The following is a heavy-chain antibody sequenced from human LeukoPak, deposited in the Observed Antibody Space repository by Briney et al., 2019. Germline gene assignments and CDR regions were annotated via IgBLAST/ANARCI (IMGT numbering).Heavy chain of an antibody. V-gene: IGHV1-46*01. CDR3: ARDVVRGVIRGFFDP. J-gene: IGHJ5*02. D-gene: IGHD3-10*01. CDR2: INPSGGST. CDR1: GYTFPSYG. Sequence: GASVKVSCKASGYTFPSYGISWVRQAPGQGLEWMGIINPSGGSTSYAQKFQDRVTMTRDTSTNTVYMELSSLRSEDTAVYFCARDVVRGVIRGFFDPWGQGTLVTVSS.